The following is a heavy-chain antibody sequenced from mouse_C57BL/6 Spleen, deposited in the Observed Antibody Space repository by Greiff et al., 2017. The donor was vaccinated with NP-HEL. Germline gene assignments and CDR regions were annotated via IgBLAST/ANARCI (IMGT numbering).Heavy chain of an antibody. Sequence: LQESGAELVKPGASVKLSCKASGYTFTSYWMHWVKQRPGQGLEWIGMIHPNSGSTNYNEKFKSKATLTVDKSSSTAYMQLSSLTSEDSAVYYCARETGIYGSSRGDYWGQGTSVTVSS. D-gene: IGHD1-1*01. CDR2: IHPNSGST. V-gene: IGHV1-64*01. J-gene: IGHJ4*01. CDR1: GYTFTSYW. CDR3: ARETGIYGSSRGDY.